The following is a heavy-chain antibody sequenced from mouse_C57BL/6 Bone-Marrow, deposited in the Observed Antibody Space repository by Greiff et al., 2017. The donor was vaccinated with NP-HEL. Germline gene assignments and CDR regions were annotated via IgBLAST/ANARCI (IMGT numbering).Heavy chain of an antibody. D-gene: IGHD2-3*01. CDR2: IWGDGST. CDR3: AKSYDGPAMDY. V-gene: IGHV2-3*01. J-gene: IGHJ4*01. Sequence: VQLVESGPGLVAPSQCLSISCTVSGFSLTSYGVSWVRQPPGKGLEWLGVIWGDGSTNYHSALISSLSISTENTKSQVFLKLNSLQTDDTASYYCAKSYDGPAMDYWGQGTSVTVSS. CDR1: GFSLTSYG.